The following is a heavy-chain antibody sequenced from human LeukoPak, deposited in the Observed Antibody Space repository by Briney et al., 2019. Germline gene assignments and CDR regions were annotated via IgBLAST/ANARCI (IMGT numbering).Heavy chain of an antibody. CDR3: ARGPGTIFGVVIIFGVDY. CDR1: GYTFTSYG. D-gene: IGHD3-3*01. Sequence: ASVKVCCKASGYTFTSYGISWVRQAPGQGLECMGWISAYNGNTNYAQKLQGRVTMTTDTSTSTAYMELRSLRSDDTAVYYCARGPGTIFGVVIIFGVDYWGQGTLVSVSS. J-gene: IGHJ4*02. V-gene: IGHV1-18*01. CDR2: ISAYNGNT.